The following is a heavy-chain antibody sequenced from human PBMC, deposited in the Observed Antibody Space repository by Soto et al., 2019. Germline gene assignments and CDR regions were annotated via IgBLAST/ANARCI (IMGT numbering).Heavy chain of an antibody. V-gene: IGHV2-5*02. D-gene: IGHD2-15*01. CDR3: ALRRGYCSGGSCYSIWFDP. CDR1: GFSLSTSGVG. Sequence: QITLKESGPTLVKPTQTLTLTCTFSGFSLSTSGVGVGWIRQPPGKALEWLALIYWDDDKRYSPSLKSRLTITKDTSKIQVVLTRTNMDPVDTATYYCALRRGYCSGGSCYSIWFDPWGQGTLVTVSS. J-gene: IGHJ5*02. CDR2: IYWDDDK.